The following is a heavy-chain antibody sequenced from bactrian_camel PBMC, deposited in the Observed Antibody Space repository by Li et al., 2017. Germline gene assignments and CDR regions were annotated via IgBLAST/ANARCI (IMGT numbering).Heavy chain of an antibody. CDR2: IRSDSMT. J-gene: IGHJ4*01. CDR3: AAEYRLGAGLSDLQTFLF. Sequence: HVQLVESGGGSVQPGGSLKLSCVASGYAYSRLYMGWFRQAPGQAREGIATIRSDSMTNYADSVKGRFTISRDNAKNTLYLQMNSPKPEDTAMYYCAAEYRLGAGLSDLQTFLFCGQGTQVTVS. D-gene: IGHD3*01. V-gene: IGHV3S53*01. CDR1: GYAYSRLY.